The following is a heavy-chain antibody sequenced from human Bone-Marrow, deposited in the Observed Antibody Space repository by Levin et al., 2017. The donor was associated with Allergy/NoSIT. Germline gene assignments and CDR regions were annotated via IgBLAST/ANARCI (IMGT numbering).Heavy chain of an antibody. Sequence: GESLKISCAASGFTFSTYAIHWVRQAPGKGLEWVSSISSSRSYIYYADSLKGRFTVSRDNAKNSVYLQMSSLRAEDTAVYYCARGGLTRAIPLFDYWGQGTLVTVSS. V-gene: IGHV3-21*01. CDR1: GFTFSTYA. J-gene: IGHJ4*02. CDR3: ARGGLTRAIPLFDY. D-gene: IGHD4/OR15-4a*01. CDR2: ISSSRSYI.